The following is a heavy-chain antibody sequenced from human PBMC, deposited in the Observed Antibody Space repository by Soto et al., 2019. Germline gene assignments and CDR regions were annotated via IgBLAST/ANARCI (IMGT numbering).Heavy chain of an antibody. CDR3: ARVASWRPPFY. D-gene: IGHD2-21*01. Sequence: SETLSLTWIVAGGSRSNDYWTWIRQPPGKGLEWIGYIHSSGSANYNPSLSSRVTISVDTSNNQFSLKVKSVTAEDPAVYYCARVASWRPPFYWGEGTL. CDR1: GGSRSNDY. J-gene: IGHJ4*02. V-gene: IGHV4-59*01. CDR2: IHSSGSA.